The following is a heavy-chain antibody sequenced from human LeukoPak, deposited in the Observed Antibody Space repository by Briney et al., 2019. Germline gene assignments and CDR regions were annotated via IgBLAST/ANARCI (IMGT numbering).Heavy chain of an antibody. CDR1: GFTVSSNY. J-gene: IGHJ3*02. Sequence: GGSLRLSCAASGFTVSSNYMSWVRQAPGKGLEWVSVIYSGGSTYYADSVKGRFTISRDNSKNTLYLQMNSLRAEDTAVYYCARDSYYCDSSGYSFDIWGQGTMVTVSS. CDR3: ARDSYYCDSSGYSFDI. V-gene: IGHV3-66*01. CDR2: IYSGGST. D-gene: IGHD3-22*01.